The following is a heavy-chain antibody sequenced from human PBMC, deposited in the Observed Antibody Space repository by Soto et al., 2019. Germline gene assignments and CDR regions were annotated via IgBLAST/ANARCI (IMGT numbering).Heavy chain of an antibody. J-gene: IGHJ4*02. CDR2: IFDAVTT. V-gene: IGHV4-59*11. D-gene: IGHD2-8*02. CDR1: GASIRGHF. Sequence: PSETLSLTCTVSGASIRGHFWSWVRQPPGKGLEWIGYIFDAVTTNYSPSLKSRVTISVDTSKNQFSLKLSSVTAADTAVYYCARRYCASFDYWGQGTLVTVSS. CDR3: ARRYCASFDY.